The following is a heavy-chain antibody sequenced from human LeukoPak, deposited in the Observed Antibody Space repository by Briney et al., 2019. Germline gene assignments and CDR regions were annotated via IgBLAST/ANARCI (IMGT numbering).Heavy chain of an antibody. CDR2: IYYSGST. J-gene: IGHJ2*01. CDR1: GGSISSSSYY. D-gene: IGHD2-8*01. Sequence: SETLSLTCTVSGGSISSSSYYWGWIRQPPGKGLEWIGYIYYSGSTYYNPSLKSRVTISVDTSKNQFSLKLSSVTAADTAVYYCARDLVWPSGWYFDLWGRGTLVTVSS. V-gene: IGHV4-31*03. CDR3: ARDLVWPSGWYFDL.